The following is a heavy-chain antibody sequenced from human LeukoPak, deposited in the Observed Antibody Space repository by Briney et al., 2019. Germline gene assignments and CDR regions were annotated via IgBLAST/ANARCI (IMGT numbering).Heavy chain of an antibody. CDR1: GYTFTSYY. J-gene: IGHJ4*02. CDR3: ARDKDLGAVAGTFDY. CDR2: ISAYNGHT. V-gene: IGHV1-18*04. D-gene: IGHD6-19*01. Sequence: ASVKVSCKASGYTFTSYYMHWVRQAPGQGLEWMGWISAYNGHTNYAQKLQGRVTMTTDTSTSTAYMELRSLGSDDTAVYFCARDKDLGAVAGTFDYWGQGTLVTVSS.